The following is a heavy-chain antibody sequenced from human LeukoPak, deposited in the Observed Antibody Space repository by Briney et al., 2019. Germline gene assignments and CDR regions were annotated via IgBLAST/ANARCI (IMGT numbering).Heavy chain of an antibody. CDR2: ISSNGGST. Sequence: GGSLRLSCAASGFTFSSYAMHWVRQAPGKGLEYVPAISSNGGSTYYANSVKGRFTISRDNSKNTLYLQMGSLRAEDMAVYYCARGDTPGWGSYRYTGFFDYWGQGTLVTVSS. D-gene: IGHD3-16*02. J-gene: IGHJ4*02. CDR3: ARGDTPGWGSYRYTGFFDY. CDR1: GFTFSSYA. V-gene: IGHV3-64*01.